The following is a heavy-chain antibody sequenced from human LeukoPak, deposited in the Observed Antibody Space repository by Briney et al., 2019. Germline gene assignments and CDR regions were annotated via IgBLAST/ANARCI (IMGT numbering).Heavy chain of an antibody. CDR1: GFTFSDVW. D-gene: IGHD4-11*01. CDR2: INQDGRGI. J-gene: IGHJ4*02. CDR3: ARDPYRSLDY. V-gene: IGHV3-7*01. Sequence: GGSLKLSCAASGFTFSDVWMSWVRQAPGKGLEWVANINQDGRGIYYVDSVKGRFSISRDNTNNLLYLQMNSLRAEDTAMYFCARDPYRSLDYWGQGTLVTVSS.